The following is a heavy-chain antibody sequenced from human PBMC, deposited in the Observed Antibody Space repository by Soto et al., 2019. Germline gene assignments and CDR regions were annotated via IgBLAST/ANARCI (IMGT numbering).Heavy chain of an antibody. Sequence: QVQLVESGGGVVQPGRSLRLSCAASGFTFSSYGMHWVRQAPGKGLEWVAVISYDGSNKYYADSVKGRFTISRDNSKNPLYLQMNSLRAEDTAVYYCAKGISYCSSTSCYDYYYYYGMYVWGQGTTVTVSS. CDR1: GFTFSSYG. J-gene: IGHJ6*02. CDR3: AKGISYCSSTSCYDYYYYYGMYV. V-gene: IGHV3-30*18. CDR2: ISYDGSNK. D-gene: IGHD2-2*01.